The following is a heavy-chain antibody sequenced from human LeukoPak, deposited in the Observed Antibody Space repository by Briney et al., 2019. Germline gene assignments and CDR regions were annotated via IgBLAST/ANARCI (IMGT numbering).Heavy chain of an antibody. V-gene: IGHV3-21*01. Sequence: GGSLRLSCAASGFTFSSYTMNWVRQAPGKGLEWVSSIAGSSGYISYADSVKGRFTISRDNAKKSLYLQMTSLTAEDTAVCYCARDRGAYCGGDCYLGFDYWGRGTLVTVSS. D-gene: IGHD2-21*02. J-gene: IGHJ4*01. CDR1: GFTFSSYT. CDR2: IAGSSGYI. CDR3: ARDRGAYCGGDCYLGFDY.